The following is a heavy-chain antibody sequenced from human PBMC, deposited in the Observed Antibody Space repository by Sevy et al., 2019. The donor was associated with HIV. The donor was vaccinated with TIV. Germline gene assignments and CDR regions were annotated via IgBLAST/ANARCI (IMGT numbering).Heavy chain of an antibody. CDR1: GYSFTGQY. CDR3: AMDLRLRGYGYGSFDY. D-gene: IGHD5-18*01. V-gene: IGHV1-2*02. J-gene: IGHJ4*02. CDR2: INPNSGST. Sequence: ASVNVSCQASGYSFTGQYMHWVRQAPGQGLDWMGWINPNSGSTNYAQEFQGRAIMTRDTSISTASMELSGLKFDDTAVYYCAMDLRLRGYGYGSFDYWGQGTLVTVSS.